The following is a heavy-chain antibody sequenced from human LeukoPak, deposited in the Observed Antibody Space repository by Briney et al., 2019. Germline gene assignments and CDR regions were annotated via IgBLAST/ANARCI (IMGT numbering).Heavy chain of an antibody. V-gene: IGHV3-21*01. CDR1: GFTFRYYS. CDR3: ARDGPYDFWGGYSLDAFDI. Sequence: PGGSLRLSCAASGFTFRYYSMNWVRRAPGKGLQWVSSISSTGSYIYYADSVKGPFTISRDNAKNSLYLQMNSLRAEDTAVYYCARDGPYDFWGGYSLDAFDIWGQGTMVTVSS. CDR2: ISSTGSYI. D-gene: IGHD3-3*01. J-gene: IGHJ3*02.